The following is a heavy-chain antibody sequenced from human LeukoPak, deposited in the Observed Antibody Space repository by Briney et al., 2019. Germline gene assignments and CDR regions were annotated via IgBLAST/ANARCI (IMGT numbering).Heavy chain of an antibody. J-gene: IGHJ4*02. V-gene: IGHV3-73*01. CDR1: GFTFSGSA. CDR3: TRPAAGTDY. CDR2: IRSKANSYAT. Sequence: GGSLRLSCAASGFTFSGSAMHWVRQASGKGLEWVGRIRSKANSYATAYAASVKGRFTIARDDSKNTAYLQMNSLKTEDTAVYYCTRPAAGTDYWGQGTLVTVSS. D-gene: IGHD6-13*01.